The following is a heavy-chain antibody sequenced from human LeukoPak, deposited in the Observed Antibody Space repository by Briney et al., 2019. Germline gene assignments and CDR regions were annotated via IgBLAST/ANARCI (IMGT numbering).Heavy chain of an antibody. CDR3: GRGVQSFDP. J-gene: IGHJ5*02. V-gene: IGHV1-18*01. Sequence: ASVKVSCKASGGTFSSYAISWVRQAPGQGLEWMGRIRPMNGDTKYAQKFQDRVSITMDTSTTTAYMELRSLTSDDTAVYYCGRGVQSFDPWGQGTLVTVSS. CDR2: IRPMNGDT. CDR1: GGTFSSYA.